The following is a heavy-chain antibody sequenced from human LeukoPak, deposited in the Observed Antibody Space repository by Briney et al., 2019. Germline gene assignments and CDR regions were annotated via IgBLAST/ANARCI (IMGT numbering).Heavy chain of an antibody. J-gene: IGHJ4*02. CDR3: ARQVTVGSFFDY. CDR2: IYYSGST. V-gene: IGHV4-39*01. D-gene: IGHD2-21*02. CDR1: GGXISSSSYY. Sequence: SETLPLTCTVSGGXISSSSYYWGWIRQPPGRGLEWVGSIYYSGSTYYNPSLKSRVTISVDTSKNQFSLKLSSVTAADTAVYYCARQVTVGSFFDYWGQGTLVTVSS.